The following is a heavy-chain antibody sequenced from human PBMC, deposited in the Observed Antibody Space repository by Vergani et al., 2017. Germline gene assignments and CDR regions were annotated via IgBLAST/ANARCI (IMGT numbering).Heavy chain of an antibody. CDR1: NDSVSNTFYY. V-gene: IGHV4-39*01. CDR3: AKTSMLLRFLHFDN. J-gene: IGHJ4*02. CDR2: INHSGST. Sequence: QVQLQESGPGLVKPSETLSLTCTVSNDSVSNTFYYWGWIRQTPGKGLEWIGEINHSGSTNYNPSLKSRVTISVDTSKNQFSLKLSSVTAADTAVYYCAKTSMLLRFLHFDNWGQGTLVTVSS. D-gene: IGHD2/OR15-2a*01.